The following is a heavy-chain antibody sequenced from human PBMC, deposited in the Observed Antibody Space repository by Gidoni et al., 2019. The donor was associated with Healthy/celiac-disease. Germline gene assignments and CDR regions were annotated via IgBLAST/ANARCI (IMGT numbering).Heavy chain of an antibody. CDR2: INPNSGGT. CDR3: ARGYYDSSGYYDAFDI. D-gene: IGHD3-22*01. J-gene: IGHJ3*02. Sequence: QVQLVQSGAEVKKPGASVKVSCKASGYPFPGYYMHWVRQAPGQGLEWMGWINPNSGGTNYAQKFQGWVTMTRDTSISTAYMELSRLRSDDTAVYYCARGYYDSSGYYDAFDIWGQGTMVTVSS. V-gene: IGHV1-2*04. CDR1: GYPFPGYY.